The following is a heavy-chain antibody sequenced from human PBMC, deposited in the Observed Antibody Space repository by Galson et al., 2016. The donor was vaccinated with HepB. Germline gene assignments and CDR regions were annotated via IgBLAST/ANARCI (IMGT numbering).Heavy chain of an antibody. CDR1: GLTFGSYA. Sequence: SLRLSCAASGLTFGSYAMSWVRQAPGKGLEWVAGVSHDGRNNSYADSVKGRFTISRDILKNTLFLQTDSLRPEATALYFCSKDGNPWWASYCRYKSVYVGCFNDWGQGTLVTVSS. J-gene: IGHJ4*02. V-gene: IGHV3-30*18. CDR3: SKDGNPWWASYCRYKSVYVGCFND. D-gene: IGHD3-16*02. CDR2: VSHDGRNN.